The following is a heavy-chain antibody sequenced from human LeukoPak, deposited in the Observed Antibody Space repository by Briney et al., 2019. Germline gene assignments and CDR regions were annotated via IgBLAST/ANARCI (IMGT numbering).Heavy chain of an antibody. CDR3: AKDSASYGDYSANWFDP. J-gene: IGHJ5*02. V-gene: IGHV3-30*18. CDR2: ISYDGSNK. D-gene: IGHD4-17*01. CDR1: GFTFSSYG. Sequence: QPGGSLRLSCAASGFTFSSYGMHWVRQAPGKGLEWVAVISYDGSNKYYADSVKGRFTISRDNSKNTLYLQMNSLRAEDTAVYYCAKDSASYGDYSANWFDPWGQGTLVTVSS.